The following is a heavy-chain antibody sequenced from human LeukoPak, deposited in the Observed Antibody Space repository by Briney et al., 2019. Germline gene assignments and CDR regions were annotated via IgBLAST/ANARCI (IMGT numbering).Heavy chain of an antibody. CDR1: GFTFSKFC. D-gene: IGHD2-8*02. J-gene: IGHJ5*02. Sequence: GGSLRLSCAASGFTFSKFCTMWVRQAPGKGLEWVSSIAGTGETYYADSVKGRFTVSRDNSKSTLYLQINSLTAEDTALYYCAKGKAPGAVDWFDPWGQGTLVTVSS. CDR3: AKGKAPGAVDWFDP. V-gene: IGHV3-23*01. CDR2: IAGTGET.